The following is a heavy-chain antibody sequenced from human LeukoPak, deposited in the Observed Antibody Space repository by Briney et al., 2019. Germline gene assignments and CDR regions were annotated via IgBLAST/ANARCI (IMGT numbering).Heavy chain of an antibody. CDR3: ARAISPAGTYAFDY. CDR1: GFTFSSYT. D-gene: IGHD6-13*01. V-gene: IGHV3-21*01. Sequence: PGGSLRLSCAASGFTFSSYTMNWVRQAPGKGLEWVSSISSSSSYIYYADSVKGRFTSSRDNAKKPLYLQMNSLRAEDTAVYYCARAISPAGTYAFDYWGQGTLVTVSS. J-gene: IGHJ4*02. CDR2: ISSSSSYI.